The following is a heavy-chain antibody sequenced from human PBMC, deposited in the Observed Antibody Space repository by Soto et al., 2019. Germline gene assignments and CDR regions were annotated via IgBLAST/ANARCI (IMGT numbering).Heavy chain of an antibody. D-gene: IGHD6-13*01. V-gene: IGHV5-51*01. J-gene: IGHJ4*02. CDR3: ARSYSRTWLDFNY. CDR2: IYPGDSDT. Sequence: GESLKISCKGSGYTFTSYWIGWVRQMPGKGLEWMGIIYPGDSDTRYSPSFQGQVTISADKSITTAYLQWSSLKASDTAMYYCARSYSRTWLDFNYWGPGTLVTXSS. CDR1: GYTFTSYW.